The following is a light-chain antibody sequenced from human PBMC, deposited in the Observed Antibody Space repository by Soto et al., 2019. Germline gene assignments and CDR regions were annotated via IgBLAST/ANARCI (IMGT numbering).Light chain of an antibody. J-gene: IGKJ5*01. CDR3: QQRSNWPPT. CDR2: GAS. Sequence: EIVVTQSPATLSVSPGERATLSCRASQRVSSSYLAWYQQKPGQAPRPLIYGASSRATGIPARFSGSGSGTDFTLSISSLEPEDFAVYYCQQRSNWPPTFGQGTRLEIK. CDR1: QRVSSSY. V-gene: IGKV3D-20*02.